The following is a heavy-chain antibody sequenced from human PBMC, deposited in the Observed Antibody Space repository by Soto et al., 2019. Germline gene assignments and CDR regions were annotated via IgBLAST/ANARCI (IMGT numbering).Heavy chain of an antibody. CDR1: GIPFSDAW. CDR3: CDSGSVNYYFNR. D-gene: IGHD6-19*01. Sequence: GGSLRLPYVLSGIPFSDAWMSWVRQAPGKGLEWVGRIKSKGSGGTIAYPTPVKGRFTISRDDSRNTLYLQIDSLTMEDTAVYDCCDSGSVNYYFNRWGQGSLVTVSS. J-gene: IGHJ5*02. CDR2: IKSKGSGGTI. V-gene: IGHV3-15*01.